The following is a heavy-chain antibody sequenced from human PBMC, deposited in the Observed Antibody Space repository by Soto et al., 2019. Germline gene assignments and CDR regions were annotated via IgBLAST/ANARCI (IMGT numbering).Heavy chain of an antibody. CDR1: GFIFSNYA. CDR3: AKRPPALLFFAF. Sequence: GGFPRLPCAASGFIFSNYAMSWVRQAPGKGLEWVSTISGNGGSTYYADSVKGRVTISRDKSKKTLFLQMNSLRPEETAVYYCAKRPPALLFFAFRVQGTLVPVSS. D-gene: IGHD2-21*01. CDR2: ISGNGGST. V-gene: IGHV3-23*01. J-gene: IGHJ4*02.